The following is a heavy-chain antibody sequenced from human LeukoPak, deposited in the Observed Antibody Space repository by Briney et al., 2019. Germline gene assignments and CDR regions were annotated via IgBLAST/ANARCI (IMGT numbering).Heavy chain of an antibody. Sequence: SETLSLTCSVSGGSISSYHLTWIRQPPGKGLEWIGYTHYSGSTSYNPSLKSRIIISVDTSKNQLSLKLSSVTAADTAVYYCARDLDNSGWYVFDYWGQGNLVTVSS. V-gene: IGHV4-59*01. CDR1: GGSISSYH. D-gene: IGHD6-19*01. J-gene: IGHJ4*02. CDR3: ARDLDNSGWYVFDY. CDR2: THYSGST.